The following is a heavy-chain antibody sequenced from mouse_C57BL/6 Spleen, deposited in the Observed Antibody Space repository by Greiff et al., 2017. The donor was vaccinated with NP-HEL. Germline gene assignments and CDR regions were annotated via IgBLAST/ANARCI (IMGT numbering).Heavy chain of an antibody. Sequence: QVQLQQPGAELVKPGASVKLSCKASGYTFTSYWMHWVKQRPGQGLAWIGMLHPSSGSTNYNEKFKSKATLTVDKSSSTAYMQLSSLTSEDSAVYDCARGGYSNYRYVEVGGTGTTVTVSS. J-gene: IGHJ1*03. CDR2: LHPSSGST. CDR1: GYTFTSYW. V-gene: IGHV1-64*01. CDR3: ARGGYSNYRYVEV. D-gene: IGHD2-5*01.